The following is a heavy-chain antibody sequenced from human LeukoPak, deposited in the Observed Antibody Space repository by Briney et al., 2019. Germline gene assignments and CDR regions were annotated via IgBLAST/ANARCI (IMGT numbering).Heavy chain of an antibody. CDR3: ASSRGTMYDFWSGPRDY. J-gene: IGHJ4*02. D-gene: IGHD3-3*01. CDR1: GYTFTSYY. CDR2: INPNSGGT. Sequence: ASVKVSCKASGYTFTSYYMHWVRQAPGQGLEWMGWINPNSGGTNYAQKFQGRVTMTRDTSISTAYMELSRLRSDDTAVYYCASSRGTMYDFWSGPRDYWGQGTLVTVSS. V-gene: IGHV1-2*02.